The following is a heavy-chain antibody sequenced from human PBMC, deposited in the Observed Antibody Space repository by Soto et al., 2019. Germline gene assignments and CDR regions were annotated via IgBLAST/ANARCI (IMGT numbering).Heavy chain of an antibody. J-gene: IGHJ4*02. CDR3: AREVVAAAAVDY. Sequence: EVQLVESGGGLVKPGGSLRLSCAASGFTFSSYSMNWVRQAPGKGLEWVSSISSSSSYIYYADSVKGRFTISRDNAKKSLYLQMNSLRAEDTAVYYCAREVVAAAAVDYWGQGTLVTVSS. V-gene: IGHV3-21*01. D-gene: IGHD2-2*01. CDR1: GFTFSSYS. CDR2: ISSSSSYI.